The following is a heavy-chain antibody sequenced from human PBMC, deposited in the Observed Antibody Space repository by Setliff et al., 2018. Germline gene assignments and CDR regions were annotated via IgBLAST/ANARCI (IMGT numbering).Heavy chain of an antibody. CDR1: GFTFSSYA. D-gene: IGHD6-13*01. V-gene: IGHV3-23*01. CDR3: AEAGGVFTQARRAFDI. J-gene: IGHJ3*02. Sequence: GGSLRLSCAASGFTFSSYAMTWVRQAPGKGLEWVSGISGYGSRTYYADSVKGRSTISRDNSKNTLSLQMNSLSAEDTALYYCAEAGGVFTQARRAFDIWGQGTMVTVSS. CDR2: ISGYGSRT.